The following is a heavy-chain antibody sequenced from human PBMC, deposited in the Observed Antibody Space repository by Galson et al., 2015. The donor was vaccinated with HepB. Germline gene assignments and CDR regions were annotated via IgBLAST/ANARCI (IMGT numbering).Heavy chain of an antibody. V-gene: IGHV3-33*01. J-gene: IGHJ3*02. CDR3: ARATPYTLYDAFDI. Sequence: SLRLSCAASGFTFSNYGMHWVRQAPGKGLEWVAIIWYDGSNKYYADSVKGRFTISRDNSKNTLYLQMNSLRAEDTAVYYCARATPYTLYDAFDIWGQGTMVTVSS. D-gene: IGHD2-2*02. CDR1: GFTFSNYG. CDR2: IWYDGSNK.